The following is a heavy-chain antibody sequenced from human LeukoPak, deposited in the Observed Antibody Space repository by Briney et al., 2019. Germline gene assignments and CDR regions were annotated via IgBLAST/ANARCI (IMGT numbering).Heavy chain of an antibody. CDR3: ASLAGERGYSYGTGGY. CDR2: IYYSGST. Sequence: ASETLSLTCTVSGGSISSYYWSWIRQPPGKGLEWIGYIYYSGSTNYNPSLKSRVTISVDTSKNQFSLKLSSVTAADTAVYYCASLAGERGYSYGTGGYWGQGTLVTVSS. V-gene: IGHV4-59*08. D-gene: IGHD5-18*01. CDR1: GGSISSYY. J-gene: IGHJ4*02.